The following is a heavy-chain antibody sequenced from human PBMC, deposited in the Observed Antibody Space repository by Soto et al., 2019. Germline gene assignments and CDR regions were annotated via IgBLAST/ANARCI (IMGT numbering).Heavy chain of an antibody. D-gene: IGHD3-3*01. CDR1: GGSISSYY. Sequence: PSETLSLTCTVSGGSISSYYWSWIRQPPGKGLEWIGYIYYSGSTNYNPSLKSRVTISVDTSKNQFSLKLSSVTAADTAVYYCARGAKTFTIVGVVPEYYYMDVWGKGTTVTVSS. CDR2: IYYSGST. J-gene: IGHJ6*03. V-gene: IGHV4-59*08. CDR3: ARGAKTFTIVGVVPEYYYMDV.